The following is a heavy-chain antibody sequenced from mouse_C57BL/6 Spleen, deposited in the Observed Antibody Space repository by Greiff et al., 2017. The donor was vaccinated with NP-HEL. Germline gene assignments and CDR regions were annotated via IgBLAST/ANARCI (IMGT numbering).Heavy chain of an antibody. CDR3: ARGYGSSWGYWDLDV. CDR1: GYTFTDYY. CDR2: INPNNGGT. Sequence: EVQLQQSGPELVKPGASVKISCKASGYTFTDYYMNWVKQSHGKSLEWIGDINPNNGGTSYNQKFKGKATLTVDKSSSTAYMELRSLTSEDSAVYYCARGYGSSWGYWDLDVWGTGTTVTVSS. D-gene: IGHD1-1*01. V-gene: IGHV1-26*01. J-gene: IGHJ1*03.